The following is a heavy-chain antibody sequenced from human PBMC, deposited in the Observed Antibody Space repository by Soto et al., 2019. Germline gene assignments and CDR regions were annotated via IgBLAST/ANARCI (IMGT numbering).Heavy chain of an antibody. Sequence: ASVKVSCKASGDSFSAHAVSWVRQAPGQGLEWMGAIIPIFGTRHYAQKFQGRVTITADKSTSTAYMELSSLRSEDTAIYYCARDSGYDFWSGSFRVHYFDCWGQGTLVTVSS. D-gene: IGHD3-3*01. CDR1: GDSFSAHA. CDR3: ARDSGYDFWSGSFRVHYFDC. J-gene: IGHJ4*02. CDR2: IIPIFGTR. V-gene: IGHV1-69*06.